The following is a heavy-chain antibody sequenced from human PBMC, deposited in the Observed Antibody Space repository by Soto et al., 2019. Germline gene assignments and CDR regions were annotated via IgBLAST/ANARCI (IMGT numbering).Heavy chain of an antibody. V-gene: IGHV5-10-1*01. Sequence: GESLKISCKGSGYSFTSYWISWVRQMPGKGLEWMGRIDPSDSYTNYSPSFQGHVTISADKSISTAYLQWSCLKASDTAMYYCARAIDYGGNSRVFYDFDYWGQGTLVTVSS. CDR3: ARAIDYGGNSRVFYDFDY. J-gene: IGHJ4*02. CDR2: IDPSDSYT. D-gene: IGHD4-17*01. CDR1: GYSFTSYW.